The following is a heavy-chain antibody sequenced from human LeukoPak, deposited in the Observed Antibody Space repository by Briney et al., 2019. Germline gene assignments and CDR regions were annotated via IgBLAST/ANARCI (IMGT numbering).Heavy chain of an antibody. V-gene: IGHV3-48*03. CDR3: ARATFSSSGHSY. D-gene: IGHD6-13*01. CDR2: ISNSGATI. CDR1: GFTFSYYE. Sequence: QPAGSLRLSCAASGFTFSYYEMNWVRQAPGKGLEWVSYISNSGATIYYADSVKGRFTISRDNAKSSLFLQMNSLRAEDTGVYYCARATFSSSGHSYWGQGTLVTVSS. J-gene: IGHJ4*02.